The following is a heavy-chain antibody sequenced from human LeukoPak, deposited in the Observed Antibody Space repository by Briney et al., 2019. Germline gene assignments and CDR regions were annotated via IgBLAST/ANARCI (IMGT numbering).Heavy chain of an antibody. CDR2: ISAYNGNT. V-gene: IGHV1-18*01. Sequence: ASVKVSCKASGYTFTSYGISWVRQAPGQGLEWMGWISAYNGNTNYAQKLQGRVTLTTDTSTSTAYMELRSLRSDDTAVYYCARGLQPLASVVFPSDYWGQGTLVTVPS. J-gene: IGHJ4*02. CDR3: ARGLQPLASVVFPSDY. D-gene: IGHD1-1*01. CDR1: GYTFTSYG.